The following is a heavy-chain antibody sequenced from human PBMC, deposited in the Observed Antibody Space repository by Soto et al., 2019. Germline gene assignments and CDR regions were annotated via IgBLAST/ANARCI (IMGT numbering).Heavy chain of an antibody. J-gene: IGHJ4*02. CDR2: FDPEDGET. CDR3: ATDLSADTAMLGIFDY. CDR1: GYTLTELS. V-gene: IGHV1-24*01. Sequence: ASVKVSCKVSGYTLTELSMHWVRQAPGKGLEWMGGFDPEDGETIYAQKFQGRVTMTEDTSTDTAYMEVSSLRSEDTAVYYCATDLSADTAMLGIFDYWGQGTLVTVSS. D-gene: IGHD5-18*01.